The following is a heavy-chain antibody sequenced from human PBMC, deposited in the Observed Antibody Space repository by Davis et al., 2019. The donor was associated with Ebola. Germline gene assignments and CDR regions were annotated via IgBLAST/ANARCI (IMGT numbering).Heavy chain of an antibody. V-gene: IGHV3-7*01. CDR2: IKQDGSEK. Sequence: GESLKISCAASGFTFSSYWMSWVRQAPGKGLEWVANIKQDGSEKYYVYSVKGRFTISRDNAKNSLYLQMNSLRAEDTAVYYCARVLDIVVVPAAYPAEYFQHWGQGTLVTVSS. CDR3: ARVLDIVVVPAAYPAEYFQH. CDR1: GFTFSSYW. J-gene: IGHJ1*01. D-gene: IGHD2-2*01.